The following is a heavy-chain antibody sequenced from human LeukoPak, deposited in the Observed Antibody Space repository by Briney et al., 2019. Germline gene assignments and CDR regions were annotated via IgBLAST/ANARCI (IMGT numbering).Heavy chain of an antibody. J-gene: IGHJ4*02. V-gene: IGHV3-30*02. D-gene: IGHD3-10*01. CDR1: GFTFSSFG. CDR3: AKAESHYYGSGSYSFDH. Sequence: PGGSLRLSCAASGFTFSSFGTHWVRHAPGKGLEWVAFIRYDGNIKYYADSVKGRFTISRDNSKNTLYLQLNSLRAGETAVFYCAKAESHYYGSGSYSFDHWGQGTLVTVSS. CDR2: IRYDGNIK.